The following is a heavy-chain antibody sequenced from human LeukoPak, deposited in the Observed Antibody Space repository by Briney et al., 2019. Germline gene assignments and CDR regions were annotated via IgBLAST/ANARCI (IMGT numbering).Heavy chain of an antibody. V-gene: IGHV1-69*04. CDR3: ARDQGLTAPPPYGLDV. D-gene: IGHD5-18*01. CDR1: GGTFSSSA. Sequence: GSSVNVSCKTSGGTFSSSAITWVRQAPGQGLEWMGRIIPVLNITSYAQKFQGRVTITADTSTSTVYMELSSLRSEETAVYYCARDQGLTAPPPYGLDVWGQGTTVIVSS. J-gene: IGHJ6*02. CDR2: IIPVLNIT.